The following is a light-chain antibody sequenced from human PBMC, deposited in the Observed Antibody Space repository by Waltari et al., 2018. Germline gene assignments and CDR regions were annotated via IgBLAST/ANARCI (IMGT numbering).Light chain of an antibody. CDR2: KAS. CDR1: QAISNW. V-gene: IGKV1-5*03. Sequence: DIQMTQSPSTLSASVGDRVTITCRASQAISNWLAWYQQRPGKAPKLLLHKASTLQKGVPSRFSGSGSGTEFTLAISSLQPDDFATYYCQYYYAFSRTFGPGTKIEIE. J-gene: IGKJ1*01. CDR3: QYYYAFSRT.